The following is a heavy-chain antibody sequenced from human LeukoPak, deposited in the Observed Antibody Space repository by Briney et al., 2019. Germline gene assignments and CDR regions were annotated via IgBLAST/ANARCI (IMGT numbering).Heavy chain of an antibody. D-gene: IGHD2-15*01. CDR3: PRDQGGVVALFDY. CDR2: IFTSEST. V-gene: IGHV4-4*07. Sequence: SETLSLTCTVSGGSISSYYWNWIRHPARKGREGIGRIFTSESTNYTPSLKSRVTMSVNTSKNQYSLKLSSVTAAETAVYYWPRDQGGVVALFDYWGQGTLVTVSS. CDR1: GGSISSYY. J-gene: IGHJ4*02.